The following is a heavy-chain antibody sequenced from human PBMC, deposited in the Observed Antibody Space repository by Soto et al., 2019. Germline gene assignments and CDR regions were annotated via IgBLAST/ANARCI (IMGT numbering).Heavy chain of an antibody. D-gene: IGHD3-10*01. CDR3: VRDRYSSSGWFDP. J-gene: IGHJ5*02. V-gene: IGHV6-1*01. CDR1: GDSVSSYSAA. CDR2: TYYRSRFFS. Sequence: SQALSLTCAISGDSVSSYSAAWNWIRQSPSGGLEWLGRTYYRSRFFSDYAESVKSRIIINPDTSKNQFSLQLKSVTPEDTAVYYCVRDRYSSSGWFDPWGQGTPVTVSS.